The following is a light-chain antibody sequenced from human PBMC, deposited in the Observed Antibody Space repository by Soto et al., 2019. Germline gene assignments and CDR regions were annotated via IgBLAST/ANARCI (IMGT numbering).Light chain of an antibody. J-gene: IGKJ5*01. CDR3: QQYGSSATIT. CDR2: GAY. V-gene: IGKV3-20*01. Sequence: EIVLTQSPGTLSLSPGERATLSCRASQSVRNNKLNWYQQKAGQAPRLLIYGAYIRATGVPDRFSGSGSGTDFTPTISRLEPEDFALYVCQQYGSSATITFGQGTRLEIK. CDR1: QSVRNNK.